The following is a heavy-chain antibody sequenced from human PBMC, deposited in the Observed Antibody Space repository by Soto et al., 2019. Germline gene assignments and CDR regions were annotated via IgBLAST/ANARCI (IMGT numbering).Heavy chain of an antibody. J-gene: IGHJ4*02. V-gene: IGHV1-3*01. CDR1: GYTFTSYA. Sequence: GASVKVSCKASGYTFTSYAMHWVRQAPGQRLEWMGWINAGNGNTKYSQKFQGRVTITRDTSASTAYMELSSLRSEDTAVYYCARALWGYDILTGYPDYWGQGTLVTVSS. D-gene: IGHD3-9*01. CDR3: ARALWGYDILTGYPDY. CDR2: INAGNGNT.